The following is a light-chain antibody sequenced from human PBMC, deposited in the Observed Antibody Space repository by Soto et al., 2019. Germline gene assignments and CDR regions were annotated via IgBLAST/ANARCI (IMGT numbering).Light chain of an antibody. CDR1: QSVSSN. V-gene: IGKV3-15*01. CDR3: QQYNNWPLT. CDR2: DTS. Sequence: EIVMTQSPGTLSVSPGESATLSCRASQSVSSNLAWYQQKPGQAPRLLIYDTSTRATGVPARFSGSGSGTEFTLTISSLQSEDFAVYYCQQYNNWPLTFGQGTTLEIK. J-gene: IGKJ2*01.